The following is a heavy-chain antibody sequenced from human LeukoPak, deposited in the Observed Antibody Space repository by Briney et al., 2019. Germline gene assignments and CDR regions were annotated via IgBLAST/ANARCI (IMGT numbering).Heavy chain of an antibody. V-gene: IGHV3-72*01. CDR3: TSAARSGYAFDI. Sequence: GGSLRLSCAASGFTFSDHYMDWVRQAPGTGLEWVGRIRNKANSYTTDYAASVKARFTISRDDSKNSVNLQMNSLKTEDTAVYYCTSAARSGYAFDIWGQGTMVTVSS. CDR2: IRNKANSYTT. CDR1: GFTFSDHY. D-gene: IGHD3-22*01. J-gene: IGHJ3*02.